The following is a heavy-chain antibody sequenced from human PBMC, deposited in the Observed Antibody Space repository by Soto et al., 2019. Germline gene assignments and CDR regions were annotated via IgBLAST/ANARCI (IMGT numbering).Heavy chain of an antibody. CDR1: GFTFSSYA. CDR3: GKAISAGYTSGIQGTG. D-gene: IGHD5-18*01. J-gene: IGHJ4*02. CDR2: VGGSGGST. Sequence: GGSLRLSCAASGFTFSSYAMSWVRQAPGKGLEWVSAVGGSGGSTYYADSVKGRFTISRDNSKNTLYLQMNSLRAEDTAVYYCGKAISAGYTSGIQGTGWGQGNLGTV. V-gene: IGHV3-23*01.